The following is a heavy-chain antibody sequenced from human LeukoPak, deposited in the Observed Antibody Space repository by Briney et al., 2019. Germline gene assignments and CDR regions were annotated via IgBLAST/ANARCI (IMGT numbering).Heavy chain of an antibody. D-gene: IGHD2-8*01. CDR2: ISAYNGNT. CDR1: GYTFTSYG. Sequence: ASVKVSCKASGYTFTSYGISWVRQAPGQGLEWMGWISAYNGNTNYAQKLQGRVTMTTDTSTSTAYMELRSLRSDDTAVYYCARVPGYCTNGACYTEGPATLDYWGQGTLVTVSS. V-gene: IGHV1-18*01. J-gene: IGHJ4*02. CDR3: ARVPGYCTNGACYTEGPATLDY.